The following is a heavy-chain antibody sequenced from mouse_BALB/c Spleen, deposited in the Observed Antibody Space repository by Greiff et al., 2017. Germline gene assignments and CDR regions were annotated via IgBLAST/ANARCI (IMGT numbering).Heavy chain of an antibody. V-gene: IGHV5-17*02. CDR2: ISSGSSTI. J-gene: IGHJ4*01. CDR3: ARGGGRMITTGMDD. D-gene: IGHD2-4*01. CDR1: GFTFSSFG. Sequence: EVKLMESGGGLVQPGGSRKLSCAASGFTFSSFGMHWVRQAPEKGLEWVAYISSGSSTIYYADTVKGRFTISRDNPKNTLFLQMTSLRSEDTAMFFCARGGGRMITTGMDDWGQGTSVTVSS.